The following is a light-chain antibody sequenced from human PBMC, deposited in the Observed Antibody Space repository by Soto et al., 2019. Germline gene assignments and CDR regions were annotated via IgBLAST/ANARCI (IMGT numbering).Light chain of an antibody. V-gene: IGLV2-14*03. CDR2: DVS. J-gene: IGLJ1*01. CDR3: SSYTSSNTYV. Sequence: QCALTRAVSGSGVACEGSTIFCNGNNSYVSGNNFVSWYQQYPGEAPKLMIYDVSNRPSGVSNRFSGSKSGNTASLTISGLQAEDEADYYCSSYTSSNTYVFGTGTKVTVL. CDR1: NSYVSGNNF.